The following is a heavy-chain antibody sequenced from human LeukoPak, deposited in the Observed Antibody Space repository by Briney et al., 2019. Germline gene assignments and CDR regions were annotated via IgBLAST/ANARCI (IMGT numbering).Heavy chain of an antibody. CDR1: GCSFTSYW. CDR2: IYPGDSDT. V-gene: IGHV5-51*01. J-gene: IGHJ5*02. Sequence: GESLKISCKGSGCSFTSYWIGWVRQMPGKGLEWMGIIYPGDSDTRYSPSFQGQVTISADKSISTAYLQWSSLKASDTAMYYCARHQAYCSGGSCSGAWFDPWGQGTLVTVSS. CDR3: ARHQAYCSGGSCSGAWFDP. D-gene: IGHD2-15*01.